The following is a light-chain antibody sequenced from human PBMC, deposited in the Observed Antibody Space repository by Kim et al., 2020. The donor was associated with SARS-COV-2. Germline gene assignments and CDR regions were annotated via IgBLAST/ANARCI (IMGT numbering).Light chain of an antibody. CDR1: NY. V-gene: IGKV1-17*01. J-gene: IGKJ1*01. CDR2: TAP. CDR3: LQQYNFPCT. Sequence: NYLGSYKKKPGEAPESLISTAPSLLSGVPSRFTGSGSGTDFSLTINTLQREKFATYYSLQQYNFPCTFGQGTK.